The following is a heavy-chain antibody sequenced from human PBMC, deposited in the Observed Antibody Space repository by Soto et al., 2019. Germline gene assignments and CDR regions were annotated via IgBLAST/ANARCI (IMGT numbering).Heavy chain of an antibody. J-gene: IGHJ6*02. V-gene: IGHV3-7*03. CDR2: IPQDGVDG. Sequence: PGGSLRLSCEVSGFTFSMYSMSWVRQTPGKGLEWVAKIPQDGVDGHYADSVKGRFTISRDNGKNSLYLQMNNLRAEDTAVYYCARDHWILPAHDFFYGSDVWGRGATVTVSS. CDR3: ARDHWILPAHDFFYGSDV. D-gene: IGHD5-18*01. CDR1: GFTFSMYS.